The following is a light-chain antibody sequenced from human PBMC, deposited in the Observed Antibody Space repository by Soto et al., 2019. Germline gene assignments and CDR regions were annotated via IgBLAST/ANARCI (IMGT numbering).Light chain of an antibody. CDR2: DAS. Sequence: DIQMTQSPSSLSASVGDRVTITCQASQDISNYLNWYQQKPGKAPKILIYDASVLEAGVPSRFSGGGSVTHFTLANRSLQAEDVATHYCQQFDNLPLTFGGGTKVEIK. CDR3: QQFDNLPLT. J-gene: IGKJ4*01. CDR1: QDISNY. V-gene: IGKV1-33*01.